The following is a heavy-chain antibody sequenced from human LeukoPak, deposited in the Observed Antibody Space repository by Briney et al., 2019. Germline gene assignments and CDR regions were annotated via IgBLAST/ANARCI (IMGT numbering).Heavy chain of an antibody. CDR3: AREPPRGRGSYYFDY. D-gene: IGHD3-10*01. V-gene: IGHV1-2*02. Sequence: ASVKVSCKPSGYTFTGYYMHWVRQAPGQGREWMGWINPNSGATNYAQKFQGRVTVTRDTSINTAYMELSRLRSDDTAVYYCAREPPRGRGSYYFDYWGQGTLVTVSS. J-gene: IGHJ4*02. CDR2: INPNSGAT. CDR1: GYTFTGYY.